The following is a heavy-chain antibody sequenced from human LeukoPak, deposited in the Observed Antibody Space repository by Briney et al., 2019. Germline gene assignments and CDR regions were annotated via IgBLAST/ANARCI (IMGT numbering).Heavy chain of an antibody. J-gene: IGHJ3*02. CDR3: ARDWYNWADYDAFDI. CDR1: GYTFTSYA. V-gene: IGHV7-4-1*02. D-gene: IGHD1-1*01. CDR2: INTNTGNP. Sequence: GASVKVSCKSSGYTFTSYAMNWVRQAPGQGLEWVGWINTNTGNPTYAQGFTGRFVFSLDTSVSTAYLQISSLKAEDTAVYYCARDWYNWADYDAFDIWGQGTMVTVSS.